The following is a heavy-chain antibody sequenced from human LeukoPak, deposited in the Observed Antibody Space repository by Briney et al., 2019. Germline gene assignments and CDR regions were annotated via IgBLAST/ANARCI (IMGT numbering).Heavy chain of an antibody. Sequence: SETLSLTCTVSGGSISSYYWSWIRQPPGKGLEWIGYIYYSGSTNYNPPLKSRVTISVDTSKNQFSLKLSSVTAADTAVYYCARGVAGWFGDSHFDYWGQGTLVTVSS. CDR3: ARGVAGWFGDSHFDY. J-gene: IGHJ4*02. CDR2: IYYSGST. V-gene: IGHV4-59*01. CDR1: GGSISSYY. D-gene: IGHD3-10*01.